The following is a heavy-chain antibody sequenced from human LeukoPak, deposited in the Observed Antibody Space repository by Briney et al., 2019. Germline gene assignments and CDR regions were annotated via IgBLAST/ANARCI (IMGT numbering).Heavy chain of an antibody. CDR3: ARAPMSYDSSGFGGAFDI. J-gene: IGHJ3*02. CDR1: GFTFSSYA. D-gene: IGHD3-22*01. Sequence: GRSLRLSCAASGFTFSSYAMHWVRQAPGKGLEWVAVISYDGSNKYYADSVKGRFTISRDNSKNTMYLQMNSLRAEDTAMYYCARAPMSYDSSGFGGAFDIWGQGTIVTVSS. V-gene: IGHV3-30-3*01. CDR2: ISYDGSNK.